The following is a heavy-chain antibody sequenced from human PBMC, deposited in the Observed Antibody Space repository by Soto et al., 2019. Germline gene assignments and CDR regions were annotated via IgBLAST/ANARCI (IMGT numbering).Heavy chain of an antibody. D-gene: IGHD5-12*01. Sequence: TLSLTCTVSGGSISSGGYYWSWIRQHPGKGLEWIGYIYYSGSTYYNPSLKSRVTISVDTSKNQFSLKLSSVTAADTAVYYCARDRYSGYDNFDYWGQGTQVTAPQ. J-gene: IGHJ4*02. CDR1: GGSISSGGYY. CDR3: ARDRYSGYDNFDY. CDR2: IYYSGST. V-gene: IGHV4-31*03.